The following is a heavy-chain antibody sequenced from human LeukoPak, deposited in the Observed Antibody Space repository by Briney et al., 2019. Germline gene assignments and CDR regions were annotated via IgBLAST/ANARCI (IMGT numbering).Heavy chain of an antibody. J-gene: IGHJ4*02. CDR2: IYYSGST. Sequence: SETLSLTCTVSGGSISSSSYYWGWIRQPPGKGLEWIGSIYYSGSTYYNPSLKSRVTISVDTSKNQFSLKLSSVTAADTAVYYCARLVATSPRFDYWGQGALVTVSS. D-gene: IGHD5-12*01. CDR3: ARLVATSPRFDY. V-gene: IGHV4-39*01. CDR1: GGSISSSSYY.